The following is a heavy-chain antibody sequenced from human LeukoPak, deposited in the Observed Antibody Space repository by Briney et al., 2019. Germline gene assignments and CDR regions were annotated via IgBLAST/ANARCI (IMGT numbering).Heavy chain of an antibody. CDR2: IYYSGTT. D-gene: IGHD6-13*01. CDR1: GGSISNYY. Sequence: SETLSLTCTVSGGSISNYYWSWIRQPPGKGLEWIGYIYYSGTTNYNPPLKSRVTISVDTSKNQFSLKLNSVTAVDTAVYYCARGVYIAAAQYGYWGQGTLVTVSS. J-gene: IGHJ4*02. CDR3: ARGVYIAAAQYGY. V-gene: IGHV4-59*01.